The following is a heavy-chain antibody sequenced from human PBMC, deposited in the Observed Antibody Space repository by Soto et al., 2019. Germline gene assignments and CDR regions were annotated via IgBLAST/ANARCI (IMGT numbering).Heavy chain of an antibody. CDR3: ARGGIAAAAEDGNWFDP. D-gene: IGHD6-13*01. CDR2: INHSGST. V-gene: IGHV4-34*01. Sequence: SETLSLTCAVYGGSFSGYYWSWIRQPPGKGLEWIGEINHSGSTNYNPSLKSRVTISVDTSKNQFSLKLSSVTAADTAVYYCARGGIAAAAEDGNWFDPWGQGTLVT. J-gene: IGHJ5*02. CDR1: GGSFSGYY.